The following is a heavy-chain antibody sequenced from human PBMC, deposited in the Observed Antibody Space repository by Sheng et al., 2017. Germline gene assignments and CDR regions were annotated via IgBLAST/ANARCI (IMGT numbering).Heavy chain of an antibody. V-gene: IGHV4-34*01. CDR3: ARDGLAAASDTFDM. CDR1: GGSFSGYY. D-gene: IGHD3-10*01. CDR2: INHSGST. Sequence: QVQLQQWGAGLLKPSETLSLTCAVYGGSFSGYYWSWIRQPPGKGLEWIGEINHSGSTNYNPSLKSRVTISVDTSKNQFSLKLSSVTAADTAVYYCARDGLAAASDTFDMWGRGQRSASLQ. J-gene: IGHJ3*02.